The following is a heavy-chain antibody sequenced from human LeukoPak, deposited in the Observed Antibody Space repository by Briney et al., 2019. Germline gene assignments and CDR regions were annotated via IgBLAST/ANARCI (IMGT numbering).Heavy chain of an antibody. V-gene: IGHV4-30-4*01. CDR2: IYYSGST. D-gene: IGHD3-10*01. J-gene: IGHJ4*02. Sequence: PSETLSLTCTVSGGSISSGDYYWSWIRQPPGKGLEWIGYIYYSGSTYYNPSLKSRVTISVDTSKNQFSLKLSSVTAADTAVYYCARFRRRARGVIMGFDYWGQGTLVTVSS. CDR1: GGSISSGDYY. CDR3: ARFRRRARGVIMGFDY.